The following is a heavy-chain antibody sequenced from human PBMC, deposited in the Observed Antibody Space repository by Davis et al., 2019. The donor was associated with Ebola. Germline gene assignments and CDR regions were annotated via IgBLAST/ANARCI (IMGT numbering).Heavy chain of an antibody. J-gene: IGHJ4*02. CDR2: VSGSGGHT. V-gene: IGHV3-23*01. CDR1: GFSFSSHW. CDR3: ARYCHYPDCSYFDC. Sequence: PGGSLRLSCAASGFSFSSHWMSWVRQVPGKGLEWVSTVSGSGGHTQYSDSVRGRFTISRDNSKNTLYLQMNSLRAEDTATYYCARYCHYPDCSYFDCWGQGTVVAVSS. D-gene: IGHD2-15*01.